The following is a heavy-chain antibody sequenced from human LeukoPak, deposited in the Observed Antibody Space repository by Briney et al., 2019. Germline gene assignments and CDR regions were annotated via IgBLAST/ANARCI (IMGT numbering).Heavy chain of an antibody. V-gene: IGHV3-11*01. CDR1: GFTFNDYY. CDR3: ATDGAGFDT. CDR2: INIGGTDT. J-gene: IGHJ5*02. Sequence: GGSLRLSCAASGFTFNDYYMSWIRQAPGKGLEWLSYINIGGTDTHYADSVKGRFTISRDNAKKSLYLEMNNLRAEDTAVYYCATDGAGFDTWGQGALVTVSS.